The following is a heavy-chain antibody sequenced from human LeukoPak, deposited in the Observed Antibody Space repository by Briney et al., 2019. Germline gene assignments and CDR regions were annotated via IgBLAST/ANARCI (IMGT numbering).Heavy chain of an antibody. CDR1: GGSFSNYY. Sequence: PSETLSLTCAVYGGSFSNYYWSWIRQPPGKGLEWIASIYYSGSTYYNPSLKSRVTISVDTSKNQFSLKVSPVTAADTAVYYCARLPAATDIWGQGTMVTVSS. J-gene: IGHJ3*02. CDR2: IYYSGST. CDR3: ARLPAATDI. V-gene: IGHV4-39*01.